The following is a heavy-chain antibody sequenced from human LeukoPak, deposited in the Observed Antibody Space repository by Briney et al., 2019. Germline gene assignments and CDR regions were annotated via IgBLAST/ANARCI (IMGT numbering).Heavy chain of an antibody. CDR2: IRYDGSNK. V-gene: IGHV3-30*02. J-gene: IGHJ6*03. Sequence: PGGSLRLSCAASGFTFSSYGMHWVRQAPGKGLEWVAFIRYDGSNKYYADSVKGRFTISRDNSKNTLYLQMNSLRAEDTAVYYCAKDYSQWLVRYYYYYMDVWGKGTTVTISS. CDR3: AKDYSQWLVRYYYYYMDV. CDR1: GFTFSSYG. D-gene: IGHD6-19*01.